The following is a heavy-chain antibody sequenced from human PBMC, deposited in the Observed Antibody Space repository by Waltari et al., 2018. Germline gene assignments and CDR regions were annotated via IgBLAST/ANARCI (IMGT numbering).Heavy chain of an antibody. Sequence: QVPLVQSGAEVKKPGASVKVSCKASGYTVTSYDINWVRQGTGQGLEWMGWMNPNIRNTGHATKFQCRGTTTRNTCISRAYMALMSLSSEYTAVYYCARSYDFWSDYWGQGTLVTVSS. D-gene: IGHD3-3*01. J-gene: IGHJ4*02. CDR3: ARSYDFWSDY. CDR2: MNPNIRNT. V-gene: IGHV1-8*01. CDR1: GYTVTSYD.